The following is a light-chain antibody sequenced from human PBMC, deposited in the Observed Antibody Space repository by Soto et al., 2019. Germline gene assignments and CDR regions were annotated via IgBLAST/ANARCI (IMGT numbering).Light chain of an antibody. CDR1: QSISSW. CDR3: QQYGSVLGT. J-gene: IGKJ1*01. CDR2: DAS. V-gene: IGKV1-5*01. Sequence: DLQMTQSPSALSASVGDRVTITCWASQSISSWVAWYQQKPGKAPRLLIYDASSLESGVPSRFSGSGSGTEFTLTISSLQPDDFATYYCQQYGSVLGTFGPGTKV.